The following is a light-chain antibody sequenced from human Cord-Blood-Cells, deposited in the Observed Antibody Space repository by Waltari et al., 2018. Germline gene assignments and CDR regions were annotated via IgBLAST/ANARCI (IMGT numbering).Light chain of an antibody. CDR3: QQYYSYPWT. CDR1: QGISSY. CDR2: AAS. Sequence: AIRMNQSPSSLSAPTGDRVTLTCRASQGISSYLAWYQQKPGKAPKLLIYAASTLQSGVPSRFSGSGSGTDFTLTISCLQSEDFATYYCQQYYSYPWTFGQGTKVEIK. J-gene: IGKJ1*01. V-gene: IGKV1-8*01.